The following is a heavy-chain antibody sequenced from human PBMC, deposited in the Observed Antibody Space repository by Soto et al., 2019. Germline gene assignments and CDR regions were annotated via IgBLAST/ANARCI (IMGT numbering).Heavy chain of an antibody. CDR2: IYYSGST. V-gene: IGHV4-39*01. J-gene: IGHJ5*02. CDR3: ARLIAVALRTGWFDP. CDR1: GGSISSSSYY. D-gene: IGHD6-19*01. Sequence: SETLSLTCTVSGGSISSSSYYWGWIRQPPGKGLEWIGSIYYSGSTYYNPSLKSRVTISVDTSKNQFSLKLSSVTAADTAVYYCARLIAVALRTGWFDPWGQGTLVTVSS.